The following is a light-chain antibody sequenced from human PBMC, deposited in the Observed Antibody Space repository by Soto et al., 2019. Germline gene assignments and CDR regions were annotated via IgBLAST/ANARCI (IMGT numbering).Light chain of an antibody. CDR2: KAS. V-gene: IGKV1-5*03. CDR1: QCVSSW. J-gene: IGKJ4*01. Sequence: DIQMTQSPSTLSASVGDRVTITCRASQCVSSWLAWYQQRPGNAPNLLIYKASSLESGVPSRFSGSGSGTEFTLTVSSLQPDDFATYYCQQYDSYPLTFGGGTKVEIK. CDR3: QQYDSYPLT.